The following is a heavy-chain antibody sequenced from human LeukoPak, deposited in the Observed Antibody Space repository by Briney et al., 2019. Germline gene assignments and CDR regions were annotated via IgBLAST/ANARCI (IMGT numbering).Heavy chain of an antibody. CDR2: ISWNSGSI. J-gene: IGHJ4*02. Sequence: GRSLRLSCAASGFTFDDYAMHWVRQAPGKGLEWVSGISWNSGSIGYADSVKGRFTISRDNAKNSLYLQMNSLRAEDTAVYYCARSIAVAGTPFDYWGLGTLVTVSS. CDR3: ARSIAVAGTPFDY. D-gene: IGHD6-19*01. V-gene: IGHV3-9*01. CDR1: GFTFDDYA.